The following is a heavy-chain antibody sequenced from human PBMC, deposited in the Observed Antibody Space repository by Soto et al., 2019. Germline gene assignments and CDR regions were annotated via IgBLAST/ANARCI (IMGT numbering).Heavy chain of an antibody. D-gene: IGHD6-6*01. CDR2: IYYSGST. V-gene: IGHV4-30-4*01. Sequence: SETLSLTCTVSGGSISSGDYYWSWIRQPPGQGLEWIGYIYYSGSTYYNPSLKRRVTISVDTSKNQFSLKLSSVTAADTAVYYCARIGSIAARYYYGMDVWGQGTTVTVSS. CDR1: GGSISSGDYY. CDR3: ARIGSIAARYYYGMDV. J-gene: IGHJ6*02.